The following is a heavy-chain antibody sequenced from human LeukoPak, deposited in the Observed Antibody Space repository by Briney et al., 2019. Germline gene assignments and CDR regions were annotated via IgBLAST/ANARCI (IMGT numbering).Heavy chain of an antibody. V-gene: IGHV4-38-2*02. J-gene: IGHJ6*03. CDR2: IYHSGST. Sequence: SETLSLTCTVSGYSISSGYYWGWIRQPPGKGLEWIGGIYHSGSTYYNPSLKSRVTISVDTSKNQFSLKLSSVTAADTAVYYCARAGRDRIWHTHWNYYYYYYMDVWGKGTTVTVSS. D-gene: IGHD1-1*01. CDR3: ARAGRDRIWHTHWNYYYYYYMDV. CDR1: GYSISSGYY.